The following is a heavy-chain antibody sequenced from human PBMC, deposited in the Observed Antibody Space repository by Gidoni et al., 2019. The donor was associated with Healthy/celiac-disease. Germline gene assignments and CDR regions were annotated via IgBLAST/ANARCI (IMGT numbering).Heavy chain of an antibody. Sequence: QVQLVESGGGVVQPGRSLRLSCAASGFTFSSYGMHWVRPAPGKGLEWVAVIWYDGSNKYYADSVKGRFTISRDNSKNTLYLQMNSLRAEDTAVYYCASESITMVRGASEYYYYGMDVWGQGTTVTVSS. CDR3: ASESITMVRGASEYYYYGMDV. CDR1: GFTFSSYG. CDR2: IWYDGSNK. D-gene: IGHD3-10*01. V-gene: IGHV3-33*01. J-gene: IGHJ6*02.